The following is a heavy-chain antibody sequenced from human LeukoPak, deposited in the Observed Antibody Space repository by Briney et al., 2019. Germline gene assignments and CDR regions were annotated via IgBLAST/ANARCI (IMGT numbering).Heavy chain of an antibody. CDR1: GGSFSGYY. Sequence: SETLSLTCAVYGGSFSGYYWSWIRQPPGKGLEWIGEINHSGSTNYNPSLTSRVTISVDTSKNQFSLKLSSVTAADTAVYYCARGAWIQLWFVYWGQGTLVTVSS. D-gene: IGHD5-18*01. CDR2: INHSGST. V-gene: IGHV4-34*01. CDR3: ARGAWIQLWFVY. J-gene: IGHJ4*02.